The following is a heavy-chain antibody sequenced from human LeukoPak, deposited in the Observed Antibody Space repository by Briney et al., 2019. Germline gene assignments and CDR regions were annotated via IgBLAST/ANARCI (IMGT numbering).Heavy chain of an antibody. CDR3: ARGQYHYDTSGHDFDN. J-gene: IGHJ4*02. D-gene: IGHD3-22*01. CDR1: GRSVTSSDYY. Sequence: PSETLSLTCTVSGRSVTSSDYYWNWIRQHPEKGLVWNGYIYKTERTFYNPSLKSRVVMSVDASKNQFSLNLSSVTAADTALYYCARGQYHYDTSGHDFDNWGQGTLVTVSS. V-gene: IGHV4-31*03. CDR2: IYKTERT.